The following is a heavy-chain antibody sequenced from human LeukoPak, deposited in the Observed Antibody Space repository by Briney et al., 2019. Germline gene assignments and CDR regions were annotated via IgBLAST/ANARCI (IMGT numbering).Heavy chain of an antibody. CDR1: GGSISSGGYY. J-gene: IGHJ4*02. Sequence: SETLSLACTVSGGSISSGGYYWSWIRQHPGKGLEWIGYIYYSGSTYYNPSLKSRVPISVDTSKNQFSLKLSSVTAADTAVYYCARGISAVGIFGVVISRFDYWGQGTLVTVSS. D-gene: IGHD3-3*01. CDR2: IYYSGST. CDR3: ARGISAVGIFGVVISRFDY. V-gene: IGHV4-31*03.